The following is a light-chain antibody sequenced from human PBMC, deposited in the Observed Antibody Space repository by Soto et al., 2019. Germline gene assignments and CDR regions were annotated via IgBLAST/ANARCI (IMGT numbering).Light chain of an antibody. CDR2: HAI. CDR1: ESVSNN. V-gene: IGKV3-15*01. CDR3: QQYNQWPLT. J-gene: IGKJ4*01. Sequence: EIVMTQSPATLSVSPGERATLSCRAGESVSNNLAWYQQKPGQAPRLLIYHAITRATGIPARFSGSGSGTELTLTISSLQSEDFAVYYCQQYNQWPLTFGGGTKVEI.